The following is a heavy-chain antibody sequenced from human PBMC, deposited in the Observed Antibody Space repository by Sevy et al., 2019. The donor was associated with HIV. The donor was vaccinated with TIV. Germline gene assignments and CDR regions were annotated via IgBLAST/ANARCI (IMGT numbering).Heavy chain of an antibody. CDR3: AKERRMGATGAVFDY. Sequence: GGSLRLSCAASGFTFSSYAMSWVRQAPGKGLEWVSAISGSGGSTYYADSVKGRFTISRDNSKNTLYLQMNSLRAEDTAVYYCAKERRMGATGAVFDYWAREPWSPSPQ. V-gene: IGHV3-23*01. J-gene: IGHJ4*02. D-gene: IGHD1-26*01. CDR2: ISGSGGST. CDR1: GFTFSSYA.